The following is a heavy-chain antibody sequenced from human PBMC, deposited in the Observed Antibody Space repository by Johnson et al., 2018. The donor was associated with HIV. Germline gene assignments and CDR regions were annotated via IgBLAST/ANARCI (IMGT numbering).Heavy chain of an antibody. D-gene: IGHD1-1*01. CDR3: ARSGPNWAFDF. CDR2: ISRDGSST. V-gene: IGHV3-74*02. CDR1: GFTFSSYW. J-gene: IGHJ3*01. Sequence: VQLVESGGGLVQPGGSLILYCAASGFTFSSYWMHWVRQAPGKGLVWVSRISRDGSSTYYADYVKGRFTISRDNAKNTMFVQMNSLRAEDTAVYYCARSGPNWAFDFWGQGTMVTVSS.